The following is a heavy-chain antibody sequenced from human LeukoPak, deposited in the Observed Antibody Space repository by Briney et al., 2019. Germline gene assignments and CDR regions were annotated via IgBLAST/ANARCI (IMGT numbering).Heavy chain of an antibody. V-gene: IGHV4-34*01. D-gene: IGHD5-12*01. CDR3: ARDEVATIDY. J-gene: IGHJ4*02. Sequence: SETLSLTCAVYGESFKDYYWNWIRQPPGKGLEWIGEINHSGSSNYNPSLKSRVTISVDTSKNQFSLKLSSVTAADTAVYYCARDEVATIDYWGQGTLVTVSS. CDR2: INHSGSS. CDR1: GESFKDYY.